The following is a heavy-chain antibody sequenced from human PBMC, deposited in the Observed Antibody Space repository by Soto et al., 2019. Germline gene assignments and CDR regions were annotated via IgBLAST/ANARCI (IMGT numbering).Heavy chain of an antibody. Sequence: QVQLVESGGGVVQPGRSLRLSCAASGFTFSSYGMHWVRQAPGKGLEWVAVISYDGSNKYYADSVKGRFTISRDNSKNTRYLQMNSRRAEDTAVYYCAKESKIYYYYGMDVWGQGTTVTVSS. J-gene: IGHJ6*02. CDR1: GFTFSSYG. CDR3: AKESKIYYYYGMDV. V-gene: IGHV3-30*18. CDR2: ISYDGSNK.